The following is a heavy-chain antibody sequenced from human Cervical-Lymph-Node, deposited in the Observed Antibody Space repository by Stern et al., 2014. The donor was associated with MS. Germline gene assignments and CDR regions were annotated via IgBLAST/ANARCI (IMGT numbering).Heavy chain of an antibody. J-gene: IGHJ4*02. V-gene: IGHV3-33*01. CDR2: IWYDGSNP. Sequence: VQLGQSGGGVVQPGRSLRLSCAASGFSFRRYAMHWVRQAPGKGLEWGALIWYDGSNPYNAASETGRFTISRDNFKNTLYLQMNSLRAEDTAVYYCASAYSSSHYYFDYWGQGTLVTVSS. D-gene: IGHD6-13*01. CDR1: GFSFRRYA. CDR3: ASAYSSSHYYFDY.